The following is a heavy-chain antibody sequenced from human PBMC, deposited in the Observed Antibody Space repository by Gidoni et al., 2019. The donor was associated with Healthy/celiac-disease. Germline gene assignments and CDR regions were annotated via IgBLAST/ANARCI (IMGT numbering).Heavy chain of an antibody. D-gene: IGHD1-26*01. CDR2: IYYSGST. V-gene: IGHV4-39*01. J-gene: IGHJ5*02. CDR1: GGSISSSSYY. CDR3: ARPLMGAKVNWFDP. Sequence: QLQLQESGPGLVKPSETLSLTCTVSGGSISSSSYYWGWIRQPPGKGLEWIGSIYYSGSTYYNPSLKSRVTISVDTSKNQFSLKLSSVTAADTAVYYCARPLMGAKVNWFDPWGQGTLVTVSS.